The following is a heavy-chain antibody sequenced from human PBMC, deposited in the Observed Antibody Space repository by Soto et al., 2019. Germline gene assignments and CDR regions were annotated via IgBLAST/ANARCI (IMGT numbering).Heavy chain of an antibody. CDR3: ARDGNWRLDY. D-gene: IGHD1-1*01. Sequence: SQTLSLTCAISGDSVSSNSAAWNWIRQSPSGGLEWLGRTYYRSRWYNDYAVSVRSRITINADTSKNQFSLHLTSVTPEDTAVYYCARDGNWRLDYWGQGVLVTVSS. V-gene: IGHV6-1*01. CDR1: GDSVSSNSAA. J-gene: IGHJ4*02. CDR2: TYYRSRWYN.